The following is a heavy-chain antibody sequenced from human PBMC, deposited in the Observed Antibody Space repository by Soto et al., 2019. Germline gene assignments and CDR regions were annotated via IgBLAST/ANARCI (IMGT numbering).Heavy chain of an antibody. Sequence: QVQLVQSGAEVKKPGASAKVSCKASGYTFTNSAIHWVRQAPGQSLEWMGWIQTVHGDTKYSQKLQGRLTITRDTSASTAYMELSSLRTEDMAVYYCARDRGVIAVSGRYYFDFWGQGTLVTVSS. CDR1: GYTFTNSA. D-gene: IGHD6-19*01. CDR3: ARDRGVIAVSGRYYFDF. CDR2: IQTVHGDT. J-gene: IGHJ4*02. V-gene: IGHV1-3*04.